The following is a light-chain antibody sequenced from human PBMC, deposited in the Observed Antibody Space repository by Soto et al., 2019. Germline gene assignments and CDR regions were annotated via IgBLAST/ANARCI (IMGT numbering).Light chain of an antibody. CDR3: SSYTSSSTRV. Sequence: QSALTQPASVSGSPGQSITISCTGTSSDVGGYNYVSWYQQHPGKAPKLMIYEVSNRPSGVSNRFSGSKSGNTASLTISGLQAEVEDDYFCSSYTSSSTRVFGTGTKLTVL. CDR2: EVS. V-gene: IGLV2-14*01. J-gene: IGLJ1*01. CDR1: SSDVGGYNY.